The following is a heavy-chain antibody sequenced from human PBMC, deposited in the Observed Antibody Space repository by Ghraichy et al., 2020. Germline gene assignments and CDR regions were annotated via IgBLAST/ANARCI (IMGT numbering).Heavy chain of an antibody. J-gene: IGHJ4*02. V-gene: IGHV3-23*01. CDR3: AKGKGSGWYYDDC. Sequence: GGSLRLSCAASGFTFSSYAMSWVRQAPGKGLEWVSAISASGGTTYYADSVKGRFTISRDNSKNTLHLQVNSPRAEDTAVYYCAKGKGSGWYYDDCWGQGTLVTVSS. CDR1: GFTFSSYA. CDR2: ISASGGTT. D-gene: IGHD6-19*01.